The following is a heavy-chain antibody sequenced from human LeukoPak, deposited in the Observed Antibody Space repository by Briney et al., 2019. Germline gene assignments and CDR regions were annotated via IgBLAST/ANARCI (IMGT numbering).Heavy chain of an antibody. D-gene: IGHD2-21*01. CDR1: GGSFSGNY. CDR3: ARVPDFIARPCDS. Sequence: SETLSLTCAVYGGSFSGNYWTFIRQTPARGVEWIGESSPTGDITGYHPSLKGRATIAVTSSKKQFFLKRTAVAAADAGVYYGARVPDFIARPCDSWGPGTLVTVSS. CDR2: SSPTGDIT. J-gene: IGHJ4*02. V-gene: IGHV4-34*01.